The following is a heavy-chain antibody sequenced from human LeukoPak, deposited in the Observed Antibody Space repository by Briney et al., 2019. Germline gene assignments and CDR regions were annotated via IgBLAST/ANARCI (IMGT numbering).Heavy chain of an antibody. Sequence: PGGSLRLSRAASGFTFSTYSMNWVRQTPGKGLEWVSSISSSSRSIYYADSVKGRFTISRDNAKNSLYLQMNSLRAEDTAVYYCAKDSLASDGGGPFDIWGQGTMVTVSS. V-gene: IGHV3-21*01. J-gene: IGHJ3*02. D-gene: IGHD2-15*01. CDR2: ISSSSRSI. CDR1: GFTFSTYS. CDR3: AKDSLASDGGGPFDI.